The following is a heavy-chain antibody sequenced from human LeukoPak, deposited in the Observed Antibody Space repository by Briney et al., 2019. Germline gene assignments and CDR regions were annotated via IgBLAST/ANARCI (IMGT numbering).Heavy chain of an antibody. CDR1: GFTFSSYS. J-gene: IGHJ4*02. Sequence: GGSLRLSCAASGFTFSSYSMNWVRQAPGKGLEWVSVIYSGGSTYYADSVKGRFTISRDNSKNTLYPQMNSLRAEDTAVYYCARVFWFGELYPGYFDYWGQGTLVTVSS. CDR2: IYSGGST. D-gene: IGHD3-10*01. V-gene: IGHV3-53*01. CDR3: ARVFWFGELYPGYFDY.